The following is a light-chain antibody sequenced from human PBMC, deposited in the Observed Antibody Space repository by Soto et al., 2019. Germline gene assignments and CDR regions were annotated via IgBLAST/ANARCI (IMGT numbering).Light chain of an antibody. CDR3: SSYTSSSTPVV. CDR2: EVS. CDR1: SSDVGGYNY. J-gene: IGLJ2*01. Sequence: QSALTQPASGSGSPGQSITISCTGTSSDVGGYNYVSWYQQHPGKAPKLMIYEVSNRPSGVSNRFSGSKSGNTASLTISGLQAEDEADYYCSSYTSSSTPVVFGGGIQLTVL. V-gene: IGLV2-14*01.